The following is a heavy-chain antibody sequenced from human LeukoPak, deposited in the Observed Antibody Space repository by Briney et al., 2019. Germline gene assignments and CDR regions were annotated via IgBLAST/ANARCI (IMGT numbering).Heavy chain of an antibody. CDR1: GGTFSSYA. V-gene: IGHV1-69*04. J-gene: IGHJ2*01. CDR3: ARGPPSYCGGDCSWYFDL. D-gene: IGHD2-21*02. CDR2: IIPILGIA. Sequence: GGSVKASCKASGGTFSSYAISWVRQAPGQGLEWMGRIIPILGIANYAQKFQGRVTITADKSTSTAYMELSSLRSEDTAVYYCARGPPSYCGGDCSWYFDLWGRGTLVTVSS.